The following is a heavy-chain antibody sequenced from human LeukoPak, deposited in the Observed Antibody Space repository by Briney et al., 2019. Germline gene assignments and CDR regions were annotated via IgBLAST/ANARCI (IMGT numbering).Heavy chain of an antibody. Sequence: GRSLRLSCAASGFTFSSYAMHWVRQAPGKGLEWVAVISYDGSNKYYADSVKGRFTTSRDNSKNTLYLQMNSLRAEDTAVYYCAREPGIAVAGNWFDPWGQGTLVTVSS. J-gene: IGHJ5*02. V-gene: IGHV3-30*01. D-gene: IGHD6-19*01. CDR3: AREPGIAVAGNWFDP. CDR2: ISYDGSNK. CDR1: GFTFSSYA.